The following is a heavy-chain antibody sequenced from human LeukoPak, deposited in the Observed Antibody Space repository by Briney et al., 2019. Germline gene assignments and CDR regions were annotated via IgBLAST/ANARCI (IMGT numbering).Heavy chain of an antibody. CDR2: IYTSGST. CDR3: ARGGRRSSGWYWDAFDI. Sequence: SETLSLTCTVSSGSISSYYWSWIRQPAGKGLEWIGRIYTSGSTYYNPSLKSRVTMSVDTSKNQFSLKLSSVTAADTAVYYCARGGRRSSGWYWDAFDIWGQGTMVTVSS. V-gene: IGHV4-4*07. J-gene: IGHJ3*02. D-gene: IGHD6-19*01. CDR1: SGSISSYY.